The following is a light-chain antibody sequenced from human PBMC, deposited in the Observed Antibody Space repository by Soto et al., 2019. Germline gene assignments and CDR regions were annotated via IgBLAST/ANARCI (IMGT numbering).Light chain of an antibody. CDR3: LQYGSSGT. CDR1: QSVSNNY. V-gene: IGKV3-20*01. CDR2: GAS. J-gene: IGKJ1*01. Sequence: VVTQYLGTLSLSPGQRATLSCRASQSVSNNYLAWYQQKPGQAPRLLIYGASNRATGIPDRFSGSGSGTDFTLTISRLEPEDFAVYYSLQYGSSGTSGQGTKVDIK.